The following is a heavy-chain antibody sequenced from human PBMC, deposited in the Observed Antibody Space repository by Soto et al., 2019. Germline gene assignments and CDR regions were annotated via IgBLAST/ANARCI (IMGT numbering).Heavy chain of an antibody. D-gene: IGHD1-20*01. CDR3: SGDRRTITTTKKYYYYGMDV. CDR2: IIPIFGTA. CDR1: GGTFSSYA. J-gene: IGHJ6*02. V-gene: IGHV1-69*12. Sequence: QVQLVQSGAEVKKPGSSVKVSCKASGGTFSSYAISWVRQAPGQGLEWMGGIIPIFGTANYAQKFQGRVTITADEATSTAYKKQSSLRTEDTAVYYCSGDRRTITTTKKYYYYGMDVWGQGTTVTVSS.